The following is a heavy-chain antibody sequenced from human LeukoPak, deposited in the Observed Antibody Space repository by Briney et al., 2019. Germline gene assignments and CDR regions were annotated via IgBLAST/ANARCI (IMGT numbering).Heavy chain of an antibody. V-gene: IGHV1-18*01. CDR3: ARDRIVVVTDDTFDI. Sequence: ASVKVSCKASGYTFTSYGISWVRQAPGQGLEWMGWISAYNGNTNYAQKLQGRVTITTDTSTSTAYMELKSMRSDDTAVYYCARDRIVVVTDDTFDIWGQGTMVTVSS. CDR1: GYTFTSYG. J-gene: IGHJ3*02. CDR2: ISAYNGNT. D-gene: IGHD2-21*02.